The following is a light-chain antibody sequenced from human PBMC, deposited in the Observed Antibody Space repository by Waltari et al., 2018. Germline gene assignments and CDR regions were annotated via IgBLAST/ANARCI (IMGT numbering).Light chain of an antibody. CDR3: QQYNNFPFT. J-gene: IGKJ3*01. V-gene: IGKV1-5*01. CDR1: QSFGGS. CDR2: DAS. Sequence: DIQMTQSPSTLSASVGDRVTITCRPSQSFGGSLAWFQQKPRKAPKLLIYDASTLEPGVPSRFSGSGSGTEFTLTVSSLQPDDFATYYCQQYNNFPFTFGPGTTV.